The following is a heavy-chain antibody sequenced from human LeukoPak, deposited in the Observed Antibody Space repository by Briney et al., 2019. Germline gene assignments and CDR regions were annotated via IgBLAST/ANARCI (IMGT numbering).Heavy chain of an antibody. D-gene: IGHD2-2*02. CDR3: ARHRYCTSTACYNMGGY. J-gene: IGHJ4*02. CDR2: IYPGDSDT. V-gene: IGHV5-51*01. Sequence: GESLKVSRKGSGYSFTNYWIAWARQMPGKGLEWMGTIYPGDSDTRYSPSFQGQVTISADKSISTAYLQWSSLKASDTAMYYCARHRYCTSTACYNMGGYWGQGTLVTVSS. CDR1: GYSFTNYW.